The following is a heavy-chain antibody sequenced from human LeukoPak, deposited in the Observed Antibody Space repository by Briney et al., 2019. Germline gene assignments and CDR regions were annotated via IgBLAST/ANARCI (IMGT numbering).Heavy chain of an antibody. V-gene: IGHV3-7*01. CDR2: IKQDESEK. J-gene: IGHJ3*02. CDR3: ARLSDSISCFGFDI. CDR1: GFTFSSYW. Sequence: PGGSLRLSCAASGFTFSSYWTSWVRQAPGKGLEWVANIKQDESEKYYVDSVKGRFTISRDNAKNSLYLQMNSLRAEDTAVYYCARLSDSISCFGFDIWGQGTTVTVSS. D-gene: IGHD2-2*01.